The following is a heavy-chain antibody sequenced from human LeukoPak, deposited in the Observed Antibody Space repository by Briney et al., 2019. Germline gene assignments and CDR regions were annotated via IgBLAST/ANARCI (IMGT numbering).Heavy chain of an antibody. CDR3: ASGGYSSGWYGSFDI. CDR1: GASISSSDYY. V-gene: IGHV4-39*01. Sequence: SETLSLTCTVSGASISSSDYYWGWIRQPPGKGLEWIGSLYSGGLTYYNPSLKSRVTISVDTSKNQFSLKVTSVTAADTAVYSCASGGYSSGWYGSFDIWGQWTVVTVSS. CDR2: LYSGGLT. D-gene: IGHD6-19*01. J-gene: IGHJ3*02.